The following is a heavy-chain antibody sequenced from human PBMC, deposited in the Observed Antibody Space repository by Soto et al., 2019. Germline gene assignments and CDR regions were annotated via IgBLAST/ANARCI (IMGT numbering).Heavy chain of an antibody. J-gene: IGHJ5*02. Sequence: PGASLKISCKGSGYSFTSYWIGWVRQMPGKGLEWMGIIYPGDSDTRYSPSFQGQVTISADKSISTAYLQWSSLKASATAMYYCASLAVARHWNWFDPWGQGTLVTVSS. V-gene: IGHV5-51*01. D-gene: IGHD6-19*01. CDR3: ASLAVARHWNWFDP. CDR1: GYSFTSYW. CDR2: IYPGDSDT.